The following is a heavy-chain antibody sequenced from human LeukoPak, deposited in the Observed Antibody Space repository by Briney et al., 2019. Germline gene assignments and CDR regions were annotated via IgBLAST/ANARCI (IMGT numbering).Heavy chain of an antibody. CDR2: IHYSGST. J-gene: IGHJ3*02. CDR1: GDSISSYY. Sequence: PSETLPLTCTVSGDSISSYYWSWIRQPPGKGLEWIGYIHYSGSTNYNPSLKSRVTISLDAATNQFSLRLSSVTAADTAVYYCAAGNYAVGAFDIWGQGTMVTVSS. CDR3: AAGNYAVGAFDI. V-gene: IGHV4-59*01. D-gene: IGHD1-7*01.